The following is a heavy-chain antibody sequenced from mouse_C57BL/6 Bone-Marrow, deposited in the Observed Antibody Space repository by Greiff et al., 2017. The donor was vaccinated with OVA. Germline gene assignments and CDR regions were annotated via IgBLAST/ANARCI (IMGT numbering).Heavy chain of an antibody. CDR3: TGWLLRSFAY. Sequence: EVQLQQSGAELVRPGASVKLSCTASGFTIKDDYMHWVKQRPEQGLEWIGWIDPENGDTEYASKFQGKATITADTSSNTAYLQLSSLTSEDTAVYYWTGWLLRSFAYWGQGTLVTVSA. D-gene: IGHD2-3*01. CDR2: IDPENGDT. V-gene: IGHV14-4*01. CDR1: GFTIKDDY. J-gene: IGHJ3*01.